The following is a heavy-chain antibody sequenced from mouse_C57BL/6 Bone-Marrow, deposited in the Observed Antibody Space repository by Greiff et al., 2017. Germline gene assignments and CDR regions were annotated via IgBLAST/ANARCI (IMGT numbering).Heavy chain of an antibody. V-gene: IGHV5-6*01. Sequence: EVKLMESGGDLVKPGGSLKLSCAASGFTFSSYGMSWVRQTPDKRLEWVATISSGGSYTYYPDSVKGRFTISRDNAKNTLYLQMSSLKSEDTAMYYCARLRLLRFAYWGQGTLVTVSA. CDR2: ISSGGSYT. D-gene: IGHD1-1*01. CDR3: ARLRLLRFAY. CDR1: GFTFSSYG. J-gene: IGHJ3*01.